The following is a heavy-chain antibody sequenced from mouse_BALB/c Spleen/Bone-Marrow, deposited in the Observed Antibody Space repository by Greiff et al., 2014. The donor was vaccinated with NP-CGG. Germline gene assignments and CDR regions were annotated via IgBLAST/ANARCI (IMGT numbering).Heavy chain of an antibody. CDR1: GFNIKDTY. Sequence: VQLQQPGAELVKPGASVKLSCTASGFNIKDTYMHWVKQRPEQGLEWIGRIDPANGNTKYDPKFQGKATITADKSSNTAYLQLSSLTSEDTAVYYCARWLLPYGLDYWGQGTSVTVSS. V-gene: IGHV14-3*02. CDR2: IDPANGNT. CDR3: ARWLLPYGLDY. D-gene: IGHD2-3*01. J-gene: IGHJ4*01.